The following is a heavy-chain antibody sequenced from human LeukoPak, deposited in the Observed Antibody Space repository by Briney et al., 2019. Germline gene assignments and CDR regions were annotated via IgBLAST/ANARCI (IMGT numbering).Heavy chain of an antibody. CDR2: ISWNGGST. D-gene: IGHD2-8*02. V-gene: IGHV3-20*04. Sequence: GGSLRLSCTASGFSFDDYGMNWARQAPGKGLEWVSGISWNGGSTGYVDSVKGRFTTSRDNAKNSLYLQMNSLRAEDTALYYCATYRQVLLPFESWGQGTLVTVSS. CDR1: GFSFDDYG. J-gene: IGHJ4*02. CDR3: ATYRQVLLPFES.